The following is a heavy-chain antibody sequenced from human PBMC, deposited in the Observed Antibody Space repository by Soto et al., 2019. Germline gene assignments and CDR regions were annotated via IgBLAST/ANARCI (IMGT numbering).Heavy chain of an antibody. D-gene: IGHD7-27*01. J-gene: IGHJ4*02. V-gene: IGHV1-3*01. CDR1: GYTFSSSA. Sequence: ASVMVSCKASGYTFSSSAMHWVRQAPGQRLEWMGWINAGYGNTKSSQKFQDRVTISRDTSASTAYMELTSLRSEDTAVYYCARDTGDGTFDFWGQRTLVTVSS. CDR3: ARDTGDGTFDF. CDR2: INAGYGNT.